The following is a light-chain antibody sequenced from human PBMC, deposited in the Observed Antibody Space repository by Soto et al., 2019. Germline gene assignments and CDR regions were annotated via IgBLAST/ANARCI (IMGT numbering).Light chain of an antibody. CDR1: QSISNH. CDR3: QQSYSSPPT. Sequence: DIQMTQSPSSLSACVEDRVVITCRASQSISNHLNWYQQKPGKAPKLLIFAASSLQSGVPSRFSGSRSGPDFTLTISSLQPEYFATYYCQQSYSSPPTFGQGTRLEI. CDR2: AAS. J-gene: IGKJ5*01. V-gene: IGKV1-39*01.